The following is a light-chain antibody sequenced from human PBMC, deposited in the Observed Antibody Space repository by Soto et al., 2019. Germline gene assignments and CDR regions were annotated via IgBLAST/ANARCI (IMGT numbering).Light chain of an antibody. CDR2: DVS. CDR1: SSDVGGYNY. V-gene: IGLV2-14*01. CDR3: SSYTSSSARG. J-gene: IGLJ2*01. Sequence: SVLTQPASVSGSPGQSITISCTGTSSDVGGYNYVSWYQQHPGKAPKLMIYDVSNRPSGVSNRFSGSKSGNTASLTISGLQAEDEADYYCSSYTSSSARGFGGGTQLTVL.